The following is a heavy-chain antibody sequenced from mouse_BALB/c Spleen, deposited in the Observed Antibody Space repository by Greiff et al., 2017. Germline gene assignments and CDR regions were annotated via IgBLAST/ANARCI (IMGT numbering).Heavy chain of an antibody. Sequence: EVQLQQSGPDLVKPSQSLSLTCTVTGYSITSGYSWQWIRQFPGNKLEWMGYIHYSGSTNYNPSLRSRISITRDTSKNQFFLQLNSVTTEDTATYYCASPRLYDGYYFDYWGQGTTLTVSS. CDR3: ASPRLYDGYYFDY. V-gene: IGHV3-1*02. D-gene: IGHD2-3*01. CDR2: IHYSGST. J-gene: IGHJ2*01. CDR1: GYSITSGYS.